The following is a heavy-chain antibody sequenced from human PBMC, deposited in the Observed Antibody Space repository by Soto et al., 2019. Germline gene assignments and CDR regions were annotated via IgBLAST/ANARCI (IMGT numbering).Heavy chain of an antibody. CDR3: AKCPYAPYYFDY. CDR1: GCTFSSYA. CDR2: ISGSGGST. V-gene: IGHV3-23*01. Sequence: GGSLRLSCAASGCTFSSYAMSWVRQAPGKGLEWVSAISGSGGSTYYADSVKGRFTISRDNSKNTLYLQMNSLRAKDTAVYYCAKCPYAPYYFDYWGQGTLVTVSS. J-gene: IGHJ4*02. D-gene: IGHD4-17*01.